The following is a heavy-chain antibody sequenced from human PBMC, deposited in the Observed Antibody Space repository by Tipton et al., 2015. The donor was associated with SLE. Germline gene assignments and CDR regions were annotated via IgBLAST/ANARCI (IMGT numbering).Heavy chain of an antibody. Sequence: SLRLSCAASGFTFSSYGMHWVRQAPGKGLEWVAFIRYDGSNKYYADSVKGRFTISRDNSKNTLYLQMNSLRAEDTAVYYCARDSITAAVYYYYGMDVWGQGTTVTVSS. J-gene: IGHJ6*02. CDR3: ARDSITAAVYYYYGMDV. CDR1: GFTFSSYG. V-gene: IGHV3-30*02. D-gene: IGHD6-6*01. CDR2: IRYDGSNK.